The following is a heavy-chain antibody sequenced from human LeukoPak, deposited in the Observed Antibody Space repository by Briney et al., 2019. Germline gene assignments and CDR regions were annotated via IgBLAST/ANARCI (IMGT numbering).Heavy chain of an antibody. Sequence: SETLSLTCAVYGGSFSGYYWGWIRQPPGKGLEWIGSIYHSGSTYYNPSLKSRVTISVDTSKNQFSLKLSSVTAADTAVYYCARGDEYYYDSSGFIFDYWGQGTLVTVSS. D-gene: IGHD3-22*01. CDR3: ARGDEYYYDSSGFIFDY. V-gene: IGHV4-38-2*01. CDR1: GGSFSGYY. J-gene: IGHJ4*02. CDR2: IYHSGST.